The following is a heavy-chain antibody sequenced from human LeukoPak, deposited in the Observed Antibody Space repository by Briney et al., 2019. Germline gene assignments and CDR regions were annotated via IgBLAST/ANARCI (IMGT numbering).Heavy chain of an antibody. V-gene: IGHV4-61*01. CDR1: GGSVSRSPYY. Sequence: SETLSLTCTVSGGSVSRSPYYWGWIRQPPGKGLEWIGYIYYSGSTNYNPSLKSRVTISVDTSKNQFSLKLSSVTAADTAVYYCARDTGGMVGATHYFDYWGQGTLVTVSS. J-gene: IGHJ4*02. D-gene: IGHD1-26*01. CDR3: ARDTGGMVGATHYFDY. CDR2: IYYSGST.